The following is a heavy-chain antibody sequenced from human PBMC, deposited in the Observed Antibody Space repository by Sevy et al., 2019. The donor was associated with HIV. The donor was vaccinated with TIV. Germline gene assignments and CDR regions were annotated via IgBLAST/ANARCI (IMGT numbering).Heavy chain of an antibody. J-gene: IGHJ6*03. CDR1: GGSVSSGTYY. V-gene: IGHV4-61*01. Sequence: SETLSLSCSVSGGSVSSGTYYWSWIRQPPGKGLEWIGHIYKTASTNCKLSLLSRVTISVDTSTNQFSLRLRSVTAADTAVYYCARVPRGQLWYSGSLGGYYYHMDVWGKGTTVTVSS. CDR2: IYKTAST. D-gene: IGHD3-16*01. CDR3: ARVPRGQLWYSGSLGGYYYHMDV.